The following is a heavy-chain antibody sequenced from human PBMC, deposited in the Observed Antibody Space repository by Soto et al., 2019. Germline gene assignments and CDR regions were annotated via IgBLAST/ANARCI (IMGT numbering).Heavy chain of an antibody. CDR3: AKRGRASYYASGTLDTGGRGGMDV. Sequence: EVQLLESGGGLVQPGGSLRLSCAASGFTFSNYAMSWVRQAPGKGLEWVSTITGSGGSTYYADAVKGRFTISRDNSKNTLYLQMNSLRAEETAVYYCAKRGRASYYASGTLDTGGRGGMDVWGQGTTVIVCS. J-gene: IGHJ6*02. CDR2: ITGSGGST. V-gene: IGHV3-23*01. D-gene: IGHD3-10*01. CDR1: GFTFSNYA.